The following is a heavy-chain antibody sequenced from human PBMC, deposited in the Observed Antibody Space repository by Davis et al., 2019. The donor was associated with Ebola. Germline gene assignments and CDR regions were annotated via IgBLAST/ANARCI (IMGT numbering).Heavy chain of an antibody. Sequence: GGSLRLSCAASGFTFSSYSMNWVRQAPGKGLEWVSSISSSSSYIYYADSVKGRFTISRDNAKNSLYLQMNSLRAEDTAVYYCAKSRGSSWYGMDVWGQGTTVTVSS. CDR3: AKSRGSSWYGMDV. D-gene: IGHD6-13*01. CDR2: ISSSSSYI. CDR1: GFTFSSYS. J-gene: IGHJ6*02. V-gene: IGHV3-21*01.